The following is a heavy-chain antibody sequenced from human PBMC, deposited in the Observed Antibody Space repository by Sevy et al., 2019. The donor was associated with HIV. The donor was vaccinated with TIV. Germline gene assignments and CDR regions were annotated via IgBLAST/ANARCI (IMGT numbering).Heavy chain of an antibody. CDR1: GFTVSSNY. CDR3: ARDWVYYGSGTYYNVF. Sequence: GESLKISCVASGFTVSSNYMSWVRQAPGKGLEWVSVIYSGGSRYYADSVKGRFTVSRDNSKNTLYLQMNSLRAEDTAVYYCARDWVYYGSGTYYNVFWGQGTLVTVSS. J-gene: IGHJ4*02. V-gene: IGHV3-53*01. CDR2: IYSGGSR. D-gene: IGHD3-10*01.